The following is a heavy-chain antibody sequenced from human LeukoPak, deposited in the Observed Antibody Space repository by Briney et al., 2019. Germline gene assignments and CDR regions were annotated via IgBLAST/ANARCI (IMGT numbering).Heavy chain of an antibody. CDR3: ASRTYDSSGYYGFPAFDI. D-gene: IGHD3-22*01. V-gene: IGHV3-66*01. CDR1: GFTVSSNY. Sequence: GGSLRLSCAASGFTVSSNYMSWVRQAPGKGLEWVSVIYSGGSTYYADSVKGRFTISRDNSKNTLYLQMNSLRAEDTAVYYCASRTYDSSGYYGFPAFDIWGQGTMVTVSS. CDR2: IYSGGST. J-gene: IGHJ3*02.